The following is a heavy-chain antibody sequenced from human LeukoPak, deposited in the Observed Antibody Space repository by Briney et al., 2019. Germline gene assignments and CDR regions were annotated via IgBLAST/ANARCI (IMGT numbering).Heavy chain of an antibody. D-gene: IGHD6-19*01. CDR2: INPNSGGT. CDR1: GYTFTGYY. CDR3: ARIRLSIAVAADY. V-gene: IGHV1-2*02. J-gene: IGHJ4*02. Sequence: ASVKVSCKASGYTFTGYYMHWVRQAPGQGLEWMGWINPNSGGTNYAQKLQGRVTMTTDTSTSTAYMELRSLRSDDTAVYYCARIRLSIAVAADYWGQGTLVTVSS.